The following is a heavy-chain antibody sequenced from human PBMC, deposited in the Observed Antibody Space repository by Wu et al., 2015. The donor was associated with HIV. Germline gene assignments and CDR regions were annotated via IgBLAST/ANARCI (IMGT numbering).Heavy chain of an antibody. CDR1: GYIFADYY. J-gene: IGHJ4*02. D-gene: IGHD5-24*01. CDR2: INPKSGGA. V-gene: IGHV1/OR15-1*04. Sequence: QVQLVQSGADMKKPGSSVKVSCKASGYIFADYYIHWVRQAPGQRLEWMGWINPKSGGANYAQDFKGRLTMTRDTSITTVYMELKRLTSEDTAMYFCARSHKWLQLRYQGIFDYWGQGTLVTVSS. CDR3: ARSHKWLQLRYQGIFDY.